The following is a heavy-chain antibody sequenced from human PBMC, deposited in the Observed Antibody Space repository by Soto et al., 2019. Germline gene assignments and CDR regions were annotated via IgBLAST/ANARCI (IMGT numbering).Heavy chain of an antibody. D-gene: IGHD2-2*01. CDR3: ARVSREVVPAAIDY. J-gene: IGHJ4*02. CDR2: INSDGSST. Sequence: PGGSLRLSCAASGFTFSSYWIHWVRQVPGKGLVWVSRINSDGSSTTYADSVKGRFTISRDNAKNTLYLQMTSLRAEDTAVYYCARVSREVVPAAIDYWGQGTLVTVSS. CDR1: GFTFSSYW. V-gene: IGHV3-74*01.